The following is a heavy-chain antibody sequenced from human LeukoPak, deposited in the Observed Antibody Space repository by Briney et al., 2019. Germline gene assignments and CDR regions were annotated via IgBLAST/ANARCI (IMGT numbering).Heavy chain of an antibody. CDR2: IYTSGST. CDR1: GGSISSYY. Sequence: KPSETLSLTCTVSGGSISSYYWSWIRQPAGKGLEWIGRIYTSGSTNYNPSLKSRVAMSVDTSKNQFSLKLSSVTAADTAVYYCAREGVGSSGWYRWFDTWGQGTLVTVSS. D-gene: IGHD6-19*01. J-gene: IGHJ5*02. CDR3: AREGVGSSGWYRWFDT. V-gene: IGHV4-4*07.